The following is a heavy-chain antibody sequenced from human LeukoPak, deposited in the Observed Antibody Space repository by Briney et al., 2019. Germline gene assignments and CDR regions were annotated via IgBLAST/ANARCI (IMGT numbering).Heavy chain of an antibody. J-gene: IGHJ3*02. Sequence: PSETLSLTCTVSGGSISRGTYYWGWIRQPPGKGLEWLGSIYYSGSTHHNPSRKSRGTISVDTSKNEFSLKLTSVTAADTAVYYCARHFRGYYYDAFDIWGQGTMVTVSS. CDR1: GGSISRGTYY. CDR3: ARHFRGYYYDAFDI. V-gene: IGHV4-39*01. CDR2: IYYSGST. D-gene: IGHD3-10*01.